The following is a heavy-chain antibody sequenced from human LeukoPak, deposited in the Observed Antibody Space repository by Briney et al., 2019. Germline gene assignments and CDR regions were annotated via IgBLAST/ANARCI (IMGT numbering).Heavy chain of an antibody. CDR2: MNPSGGST. J-gene: IGHJ6*03. Sequence: ASVKVSCKASGYTFTSSYMHWVRQAPGQGLEWMAIMNPSGGSTTYAQKFQRRVTMTRDMSTSTVHMELSSLRSEDTAVYYCARGGAYYMDVWGKGTTVTVSS. V-gene: IGHV1-46*01. CDR1: GYTFTSSY. D-gene: IGHD1-26*01. CDR3: ARGGAYYMDV.